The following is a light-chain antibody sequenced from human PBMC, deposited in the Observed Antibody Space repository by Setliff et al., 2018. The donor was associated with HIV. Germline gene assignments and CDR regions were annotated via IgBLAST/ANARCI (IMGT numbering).Light chain of an antibody. V-gene: IGLV2-14*01. J-gene: IGLJ1*01. CDR1: SSDVGNYNY. CDR3: SSSTGRSTFV. CDR2: EVS. Sequence: QSALTQPASVSGSPGQSITISCTGISSDVGNYNYVSWYQEHPGKAPKLMIYEVSKRPSGVSNRFSGSKSGNTASLTISGLQAEDEADYHCSSSTGRSTFVFGTGTKVTVL.